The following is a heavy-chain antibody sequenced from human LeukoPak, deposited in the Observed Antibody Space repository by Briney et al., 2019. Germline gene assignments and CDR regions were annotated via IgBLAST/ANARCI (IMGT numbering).Heavy chain of an antibody. D-gene: IGHD3-9*01. J-gene: IGHJ5*02. CDR3: ARGPAYYDILTGYYNP. V-gene: IGHV3-30*04. CDR1: GFTFSSYA. Sequence: GGSLRLSCAASGFTFSSYAMHWVRQAPGKGLEWVAVISYDGSNKYYADSVKGRFTISRDNSENTLYLQMNSLRAEDTAVYYCARGPAYYDILTGYYNPWGQGTLVAVSS. CDR2: ISYDGSNK.